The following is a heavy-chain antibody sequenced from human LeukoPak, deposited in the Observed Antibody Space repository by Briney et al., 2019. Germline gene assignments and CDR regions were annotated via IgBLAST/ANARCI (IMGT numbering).Heavy chain of an antibody. Sequence: GGSLRLSCAASGFTFDDYAMHWVRQAPGKGLEWVSGISWNSGSIGYADSVKGRFTISRDNAKNSLYLQMNSLRAEDMALYYCAKGSITMVPGFDYGGQGTLVTVSS. CDR1: GFTFDDYA. V-gene: IGHV3-9*03. CDR3: AKGSITMVPGFDY. J-gene: IGHJ4*02. CDR2: ISWNSGSI. D-gene: IGHD3-10*01.